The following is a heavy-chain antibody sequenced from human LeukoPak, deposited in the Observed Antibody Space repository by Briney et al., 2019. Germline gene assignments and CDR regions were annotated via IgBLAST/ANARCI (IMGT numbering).Heavy chain of an antibody. CDR2: INFSGST. CDR1: GGSISSGDYY. J-gene: IGHJ4*02. Sequence: SSETLSLTCTVSGGSISSGDYYGSWIRQPPGKGLEYIGYINFSGSTSYNPSLKGRLTISVVTSKNQFSLKLSSVTAADTAVYYCARAPVGYCSGGTCERYFDYWGQGTLVTVSS. CDR3: ARAPVGYCSGGTCERYFDY. V-gene: IGHV4-30-4*01. D-gene: IGHD2-15*01.